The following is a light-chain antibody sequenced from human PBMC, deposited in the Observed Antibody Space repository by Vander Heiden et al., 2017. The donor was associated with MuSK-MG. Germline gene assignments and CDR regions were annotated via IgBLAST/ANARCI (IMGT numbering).Light chain of an antibody. J-gene: IGLJ3*02. CDR1: SSAVGGYNH. CDR2: DVS. Sequence: QPALPQPASVSGSPGQSLTLSCTGTSSAVGGYNHVSWSQQHPGKAPKVMIYDVSNRPSGVSNRFSGSKSGNTASQTISGLQAEDEADYYCSAYTSSNTWVFGGGTKLTVL. V-gene: IGLV2-14*03. CDR3: SAYTSSNTWV.